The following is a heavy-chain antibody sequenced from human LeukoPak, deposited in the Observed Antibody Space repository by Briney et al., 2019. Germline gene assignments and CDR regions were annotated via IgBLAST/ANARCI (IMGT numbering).Heavy chain of an antibody. V-gene: IGHV3-74*01. CDR3: TRDWRNLGYDY. CDR1: GFTVSSKY. Sequence: GGSLRLSCAASGFTVSSKYMSWVRQAPGKGLMWVSRIEGDGNRITYADSVKGRFTISRDNAKNTLYLQMNSLRAEDTAVYYCTRDWRNLGYDYWGQGTLVTVSS. D-gene: IGHD5-12*01. CDR2: IEGDGNRI. J-gene: IGHJ4*02.